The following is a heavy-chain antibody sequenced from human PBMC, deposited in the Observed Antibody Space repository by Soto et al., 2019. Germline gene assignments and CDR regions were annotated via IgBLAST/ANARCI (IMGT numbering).Heavy chain of an antibody. CDR2: IYYSGST. J-gene: IGHJ4*02. Sequence: PSETLSLTCAVSGGSISSGGYYWSWIRQPPGKGLEWIGYIYYSGSTYYNPSLKSRVTISVDTSKNQFSLKLSSVTAADTAVYYCARANIEFILAPFDYWGQGTLVTVSS. CDR3: ARANIEFILAPFDY. V-gene: IGHV4-30-4*01. D-gene: IGHD2-21*01. CDR1: GGSISSGGYY.